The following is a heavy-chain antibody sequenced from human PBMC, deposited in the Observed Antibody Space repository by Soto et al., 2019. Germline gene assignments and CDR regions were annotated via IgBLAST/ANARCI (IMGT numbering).Heavy chain of an antibody. V-gene: IGHV4-59*11. CDR3: GRGPFYAGKGYMDV. CDR1: GGSSVDHC. D-gene: IGHD3-16*01. Sequence: LEPLSLPCTVAGGSSVDHCCSCIRQPPGKGLEWIGYIYYSGSTNYKPSLKSRVTISVDTSKNQFSLKLRSVTAADTAVYYCGRGPFYAGKGYMDVWGKGTTVTVSS. CDR2: IYYSGST. J-gene: IGHJ6*03.